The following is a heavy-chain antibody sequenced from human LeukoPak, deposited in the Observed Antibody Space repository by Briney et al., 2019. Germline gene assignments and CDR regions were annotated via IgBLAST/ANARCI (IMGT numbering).Heavy chain of an antibody. Sequence: GGSLRLSCAASGFTFSSYYMFWVRQAPGKGLAWVSTIKGDETSTKYADSVRGRFTVSRDNARNTLYLQMNSLRAEDTAVYYCATSLGPLTEYWGQGTLVTVSS. CDR3: ATSLGPLTEY. D-gene: IGHD7-27*01. J-gene: IGHJ4*02. CDR2: IKGDETST. CDR1: GFTFSSYY. V-gene: IGHV3-74*03.